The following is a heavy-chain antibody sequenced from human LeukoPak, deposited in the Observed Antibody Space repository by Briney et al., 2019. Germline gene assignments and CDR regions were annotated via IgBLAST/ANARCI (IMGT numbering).Heavy chain of an antibody. Sequence: SETLSLTCTVSGGSISTAGYYWSWIRQHPGKGLEWIGYIYYNGQTYYNPSLKSRLTLSADTSDNQFSLKVTSVTAADTAVYYCARGAECVYYFDYWGQGSPVTVSS. CDR1: GGSISTAGYY. D-gene: IGHD3-3*01. CDR3: ARGAECVYYFDY. V-gene: IGHV4-31*03. J-gene: IGHJ4*02. CDR2: IYYNGQT.